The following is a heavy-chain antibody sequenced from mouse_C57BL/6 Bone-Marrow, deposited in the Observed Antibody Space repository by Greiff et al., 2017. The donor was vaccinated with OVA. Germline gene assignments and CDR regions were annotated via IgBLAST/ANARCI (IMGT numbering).Heavy chain of an antibody. CDR1: GYTFTSYW. J-gene: IGHJ4*01. D-gene: IGHD2-1*01. V-gene: IGHV1-72*01. CDR2: IAPNSGGT. CDR3: ARCNYGYAMDY. Sequence: QVQLQQSGAELVKPGASVKLSCKASGYTFTSYWMHWVKQRPGRGLEWIGRIAPNSGGTKYNEKFKSKATLTVDKPSSTAYMQLSSLTSEDSAVDYCARCNYGYAMDYWGQGTSVTVSS.